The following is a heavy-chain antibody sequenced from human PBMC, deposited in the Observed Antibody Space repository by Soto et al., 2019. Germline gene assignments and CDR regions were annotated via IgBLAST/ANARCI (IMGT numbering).Heavy chain of an antibody. V-gene: IGHV4-61*01. D-gene: IGHD3-10*01. CDR2: VYFSGST. CDR1: GGSVRSGNYY. Sequence: SETLSLTCSVSGGSVRSGNYYWSWIRQPPGKGLEWIGYVYFSGSTNYNPSLKSRVSISADMSKNQISLKLTSVTAADTAIYYCASVRVGDHRGRLASWGRGTLVTGSS. J-gene: IGHJ5*01. CDR3: ASVRVGDHRGRLAS.